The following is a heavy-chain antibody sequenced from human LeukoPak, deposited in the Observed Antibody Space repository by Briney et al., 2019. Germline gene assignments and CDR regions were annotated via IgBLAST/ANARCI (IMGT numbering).Heavy chain of an antibody. CDR1: GGSISSSSYY. J-gene: IGHJ4*02. CDR3: ARDSYGDYGTDY. CDR2: IYYSGST. Sequence: SETLSLPCTVSGGSISSSSYYWGWIRQAPGKGLEWIGSIYYSGSTYYNPSLKSRVTISVDTSKNQFSLKLSSVTAADTAVYYCARDSYGDYGTDYWGQGTLVTVSS. D-gene: IGHD4-17*01. V-gene: IGHV4-39*07.